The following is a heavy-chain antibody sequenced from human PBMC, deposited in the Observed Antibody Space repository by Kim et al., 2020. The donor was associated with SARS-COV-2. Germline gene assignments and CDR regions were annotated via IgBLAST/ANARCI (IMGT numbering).Heavy chain of an antibody. V-gene: IGHV1-18*04. CDR1: GYTFTSYG. D-gene: IGHD6-13*01. CDR3: ARLRTGAAAGLDFDY. J-gene: IGHJ4*02. Sequence: ASVKVSCKASGYTFTSYGISWVRQAPGQGLEWMGWISAYNGNTNYAQKLQGRVTMTTDTSTSTAYMELRSLRSDDTAVYYCARLRTGAAAGLDFDYWGQGTLVTVSS. CDR2: ISAYNGNT.